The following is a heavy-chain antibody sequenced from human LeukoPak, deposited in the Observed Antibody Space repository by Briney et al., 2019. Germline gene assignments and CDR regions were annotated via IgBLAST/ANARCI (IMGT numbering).Heavy chain of an antibody. CDR1: GLTFSSYG. V-gene: IGHV3-30*18. D-gene: IGHD2-15*01. CDR3: AKDAPPCSGGSCYSGYYFYGMDV. Sequence: GGSLRLSCVVSGLTFSSYGMHWVRQAPGKGLEWVAVISYDGSNKYYADSVKGRFTISRDNSKNTLYLQMNSLRAEDTAVFYCAKDAPPCSGGSCYSGYYFYGMDVWGKGITVTVSS. J-gene: IGHJ6*04. CDR2: ISYDGSNK.